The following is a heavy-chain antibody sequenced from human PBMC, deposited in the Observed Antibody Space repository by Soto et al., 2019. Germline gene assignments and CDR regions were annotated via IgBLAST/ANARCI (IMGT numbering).Heavy chain of an antibody. CDR2: INPDGFRK. CDR1: GFSFNAYW. D-gene: IGHD6-19*01. Sequence: GSMRRSCAAAGFSFNAYWMSWVRQAPGKWLEWVASINPDGFRKYFADSVKGRWTISIDSAENSLYLQMISLRAEDTAVYYCARWESSDWYLGVWGQGTLVTFSS. V-gene: IGHV3-7*03. J-gene: IGHJ4*02. CDR3: ARWESSDWYLGV.